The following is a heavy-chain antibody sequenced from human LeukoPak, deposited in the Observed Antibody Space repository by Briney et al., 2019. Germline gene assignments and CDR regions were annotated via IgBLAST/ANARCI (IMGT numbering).Heavy chain of an antibody. CDR3: ARGRRDIVVVTASYYFDY. J-gene: IGHJ4*02. CDR1: GYTFTGYY. Sequence: ASVKVSCKASGYTFTGYYMHWVRQAPGQGLEWMGRMNPNSGNTGYAQKFQGRVTMTRNTSISTAYMELSSLRSEDTAVYYCARGRRDIVVVTASYYFDYWGQGTLVTVSS. V-gene: IGHV1-8*02. CDR2: MNPNSGNT. D-gene: IGHD2-21*02.